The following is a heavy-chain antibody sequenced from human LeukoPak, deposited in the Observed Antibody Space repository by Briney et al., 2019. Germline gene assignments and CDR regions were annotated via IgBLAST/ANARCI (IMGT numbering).Heavy chain of an antibody. CDR1: GGTFSNYA. Sequence: SVKVSCKATGGTFSNYAIIWVRQAPGQGLEWMGGIIPFFGTTNCSQKFQGRVTMTADESTSTAYMALNSLKSEDTAVYCCARDLGDCTTTTCYGDYCYAMDVWGNGTTVTVSS. V-gene: IGHV1-69*01. J-gene: IGHJ6*04. D-gene: IGHD2-2*01. CDR2: IIPFFGTT. CDR3: ARDLGDCTTTTCYGDYCYAMDV.